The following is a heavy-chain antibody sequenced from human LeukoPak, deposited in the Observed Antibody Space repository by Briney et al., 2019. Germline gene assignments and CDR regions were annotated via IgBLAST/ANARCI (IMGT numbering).Heavy chain of an antibody. V-gene: IGHV3-30*02. CDR1: GFTFSSYG. J-gene: IGHJ6*03. Sequence: GGSLRLSCAASGFTFSSYGMHWVRQAPGKGLEWVAFIRYDGSNKYYADSVKGRFTISRDNAKNSLYLQMNSLRAEDTAVYYCARDYGGNSARPYYYYMDVWGKGTTVTVSS. D-gene: IGHD4-23*01. CDR2: IRYDGSNK. CDR3: ARDYGGNSARPYYYYMDV.